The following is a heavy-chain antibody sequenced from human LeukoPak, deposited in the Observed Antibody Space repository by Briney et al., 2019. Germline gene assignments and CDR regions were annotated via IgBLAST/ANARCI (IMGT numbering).Heavy chain of an antibody. Sequence: SETLSLTCAVYGGSFSGYYWSWIRQPPGKGLEWIGEINRSGSTNYNPSLKSRVTISVDTSKNQFSLKLSSVTAADTAVYYCAREVLSQDIVVVPAAFDYWGQGTLVTVSS. D-gene: IGHD2-2*01. CDR1: GGSFSGYY. V-gene: IGHV4-34*01. CDR3: AREVLSQDIVVVPAAFDY. CDR2: INRSGST. J-gene: IGHJ4*02.